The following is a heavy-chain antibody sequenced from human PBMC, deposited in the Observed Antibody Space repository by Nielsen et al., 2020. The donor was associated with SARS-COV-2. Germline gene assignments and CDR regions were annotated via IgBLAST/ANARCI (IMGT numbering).Heavy chain of an antibody. Sequence: GGSLRLSCAASGFTFSSYAMSWVRQAPGKGLEWVSAISGSGGSTYYADSVKGRFTISRDNSKNTLYLQMNSLRAEDTAVYYCAKVTRRGYCTNGVCYSDYWGQGTQVTVSS. CDR3: AKVTRRGYCTNGVCYSDY. V-gene: IGHV3-23*01. D-gene: IGHD2-8*01. CDR1: GFTFSSYA. CDR2: ISGSGGST. J-gene: IGHJ4*02.